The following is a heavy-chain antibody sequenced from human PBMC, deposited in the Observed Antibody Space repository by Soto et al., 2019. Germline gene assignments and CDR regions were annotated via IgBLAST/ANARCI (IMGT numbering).Heavy chain of an antibody. Sequence: GGSLRLSCAASGFTFSSYWMNWVRQTPGKGLEWVANIRWDGSEEYYVASLKGRFTISRDNSKNSLYLHMDSLRDEDTAVYYCARGTMAPGLDYWGQGTLVTVSS. D-gene: IGHD3-3*01. J-gene: IGHJ4*02. V-gene: IGHV3-7*01. CDR2: IRWDGSEE. CDR1: GFTFSSYW. CDR3: ARGTMAPGLDY.